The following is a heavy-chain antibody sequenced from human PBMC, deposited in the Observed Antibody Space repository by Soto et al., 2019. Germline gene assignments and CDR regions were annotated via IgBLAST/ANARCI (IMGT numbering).Heavy chain of an antibody. D-gene: IGHD6-13*01. V-gene: IGHV4-31*03. J-gene: IGHJ5*02. CDR1: GGSISSGGYY. CDR3: ARVFSDSSSFFDP. Sequence: SATLSLTCTVSGGSISSGGYYWSWIRQHPGKGLEWIGYIYYSGSTYYNPSLKSRVTISVDTSKNQFSLKLSSVTAADTAVYYCARVFSDSSSFFDPWGQGTLVT. CDR2: IYYSGST.